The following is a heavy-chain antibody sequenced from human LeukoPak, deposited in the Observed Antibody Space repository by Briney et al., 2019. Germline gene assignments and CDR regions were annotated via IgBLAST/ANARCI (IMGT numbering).Heavy chain of an antibody. J-gene: IGHJ4*02. D-gene: IGHD5-24*01. CDR2: ISGSDSST. CDR3: AKSGYNRFDY. CDR1: GFTFSSSA. V-gene: IGHV3-23*01. Sequence: GGSLRLSCAASGFTFSSSAMSWVRQASGKGLEWVSTISGSDSSTYYADSVKGRFTISRDNSKNTLYPQMNSLRADDTAVYYCAKSGYNRFDYWGQGTLVTVSS.